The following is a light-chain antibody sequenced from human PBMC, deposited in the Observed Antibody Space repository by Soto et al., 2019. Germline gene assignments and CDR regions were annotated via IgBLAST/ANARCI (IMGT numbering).Light chain of an antibody. J-gene: IGLJ3*02. CDR1: DSNIGRNT. CDR3: SSGDDSRTGVV. Sequence: QSVLTQPPSASGTPGQRGTISCSGSDSNIGRNTVNWYQHLPGTAPKLVIFSHNKRPSGVPDRFSGSTYGTSASLDISDHQSEEEAYYYCSSGDDSRTGVVFGGGTEVTVL. CDR2: SHN. V-gene: IGLV1-44*01.